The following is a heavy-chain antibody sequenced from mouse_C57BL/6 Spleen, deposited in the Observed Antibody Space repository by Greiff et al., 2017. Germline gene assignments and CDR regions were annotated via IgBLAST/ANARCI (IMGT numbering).Heavy chain of an antibody. J-gene: IGHJ1*03. CDR2: FNPSRGYT. CDR3: TRLVTTRDFDV. CDR1: GYTFTSYR. Sequence: VQLQQSGAELAKPGASVKLSCKASGYTFTSYRMHWVKQRPGQGLEWIGYFNPSRGYTKYNQKFKDKATLTADKSSSTVYMQLSSLTYEDSAASYCTRLVTTRDFDVWGTGTTVTVSS. D-gene: IGHD2-5*01. V-gene: IGHV1-7*01.